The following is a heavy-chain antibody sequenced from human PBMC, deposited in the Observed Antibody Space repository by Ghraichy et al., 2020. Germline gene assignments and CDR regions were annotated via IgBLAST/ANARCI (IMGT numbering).Heavy chain of an antibody. V-gene: IGHV4-59*01. CDR1: GGSIIGDW. D-gene: IGHD3-3*01. CDR2: IHDTGSP. J-gene: IGHJ5*02. Sequence: GSLRLSCTVSGGSIIGDWWSWIRQPPGKGLEWIGYIHDTGSPHYNPSIQSRVTLSLDTSKNQISLNLSSVTAADTAVYYCAKTLRFFGGFDPWGQGTLVTVSS. CDR3: AKTLRFFGGFDP.